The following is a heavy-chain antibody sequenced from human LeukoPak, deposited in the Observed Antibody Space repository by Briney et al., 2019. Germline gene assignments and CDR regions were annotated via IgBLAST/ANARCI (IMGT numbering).Heavy chain of an antibody. CDR3: ARGYCSGGSCYTDSFDI. Sequence: ASVKVSCKASGYTFTSYGISWVRQAPGQGLEWMGIINPSGGSTSYAQKLQGRVTMTTDTSTSTAYMELRSLRSDDTAVYYCARGYCSGGSCYTDSFDIWGQGTMVTVSS. CDR2: INPSGGST. CDR1: GYTFTSYG. D-gene: IGHD2-15*01. V-gene: IGHV1-18*01. J-gene: IGHJ3*02.